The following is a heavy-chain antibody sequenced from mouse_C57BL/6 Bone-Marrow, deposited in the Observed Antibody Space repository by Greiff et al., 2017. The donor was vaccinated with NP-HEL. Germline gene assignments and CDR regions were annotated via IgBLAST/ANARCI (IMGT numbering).Heavy chain of an antibody. Sequence: EVKLVESGGGLVQPGGSMKLSCAASGFTFSDAWMDWVRQSPEQGLEWVAEIRNKANNHATYYAESVKGRFTVSRDESKSSIYLKMTSLRAEDDGIYYCTTGGSGTNFDDWGQGTTLTVSS. CDR3: TTGGSGTNFDD. CDR1: GFTFSDAW. CDR2: IRNKANNHAT. D-gene: IGHD4-1*01. J-gene: IGHJ2*01. V-gene: IGHV6-6*01.